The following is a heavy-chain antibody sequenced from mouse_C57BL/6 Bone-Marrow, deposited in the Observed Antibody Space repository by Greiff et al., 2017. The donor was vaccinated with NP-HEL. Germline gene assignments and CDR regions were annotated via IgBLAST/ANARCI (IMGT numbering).Heavy chain of an antibody. CDR3: TSWDGDY. CDR2: IDPENGDT. Sequence: DVQLQESGAELVRPGASVKLSCTASGFNIKDDYMHWVKQRPEQGLEWIGWIDPENGDTEYASKFQGKATITADTSSNTAYLQLSSLTSEDTAVYYCTSWDGDYWGQGTTLTVSS. D-gene: IGHD4-1*01. V-gene: IGHV14-4*01. CDR1: GFNIKDDY. J-gene: IGHJ2*01.